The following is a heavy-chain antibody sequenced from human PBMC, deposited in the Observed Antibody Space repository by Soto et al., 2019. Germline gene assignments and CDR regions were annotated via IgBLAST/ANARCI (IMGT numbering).Heavy chain of an antibody. CDR2: ISAYNGNT. Sequence: EASVKVSCKASGYTFTSYGISWVRQAPGQGLEWMGWISAYNGNTNYAQKLQGRVTMTTDTSTSTAYMELRSLRSDDTAVYYCARANNSSGWETEYFQHWGQGTLVTVSS. J-gene: IGHJ1*01. D-gene: IGHD6-19*01. V-gene: IGHV1-18*01. CDR3: ARANNSSGWETEYFQH. CDR1: GYTFTSYG.